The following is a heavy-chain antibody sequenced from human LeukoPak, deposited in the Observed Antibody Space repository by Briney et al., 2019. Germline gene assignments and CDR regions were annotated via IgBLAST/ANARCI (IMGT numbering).Heavy chain of an antibody. D-gene: IGHD5-18*01. CDR2: ISAYNGNT. CDR3: ARGRGGRRYSYGDGYYFDY. Sequence: ASVRVSSMASGYTFTSYGISWVRQAPGQGLEWMGWISAYNGNTNYAQKLQGRVTMTTDTSTSTAYMELRSLRSDDTAVYYCARGRGGRRYSYGDGYYFDYWGQGTLVTVSS. J-gene: IGHJ4*02. CDR1: GYTFTSYG. V-gene: IGHV1-18*01.